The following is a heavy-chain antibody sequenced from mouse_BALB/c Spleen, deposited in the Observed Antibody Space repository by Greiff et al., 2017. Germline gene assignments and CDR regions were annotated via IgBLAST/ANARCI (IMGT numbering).Heavy chain of an antibody. CDR3: ARPYYGYDGGFAY. CDR2: INPGSGGT. D-gene: IGHD2-9*01. V-gene: IGHV1-54*03. Sequence: VKLQQSGAELVKPGASVKLSCKASGYTFTSYYMYWVKQRPGQGLEWIGVINPGSGGTNYNEKFKGKATLTADKSSSTAYMQLSSLTSDDSAVYFCARPYYGYDGGFAYWGQGTLVTVSA. CDR1: GYTFTSYY. J-gene: IGHJ3*01.